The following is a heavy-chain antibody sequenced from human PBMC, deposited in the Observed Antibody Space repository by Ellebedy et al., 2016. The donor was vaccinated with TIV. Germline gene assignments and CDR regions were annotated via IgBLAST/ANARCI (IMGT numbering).Heavy chain of an antibody. D-gene: IGHD2-15*01. Sequence: GESLKISCAASGFTLSRHAMHWVRQAPGKGLEWMAVISYDGSDKYYADSVKGRFTISRDNSKNTLYLQMNSLRAEDTAVYYCARDLSHIVVVVAALDYWGQGTLVTVSS. J-gene: IGHJ4*02. CDR1: GFTLSRHA. V-gene: IGHV3-30-3*01. CDR3: ARDLSHIVVVVAALDY. CDR2: ISYDGSDK.